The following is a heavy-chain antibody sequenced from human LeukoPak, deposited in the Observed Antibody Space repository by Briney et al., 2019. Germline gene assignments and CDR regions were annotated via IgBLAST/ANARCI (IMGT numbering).Heavy chain of an antibody. Sequence: DSVKGRFTISRDNSKNTLYLQVNSLRAEDTAVYYCAKDQGYTISNWGQGTLVTVSS. CDR3: AKDQGYTISN. D-gene: IGHD3-3*01. J-gene: IGHJ4*02. V-gene: IGHV3-30*02.